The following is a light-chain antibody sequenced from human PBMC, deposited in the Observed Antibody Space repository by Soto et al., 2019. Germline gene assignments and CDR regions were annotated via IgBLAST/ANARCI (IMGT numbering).Light chain of an antibody. V-gene: IGKV1-17*03. Sequence: DIQMTQSPSDMSASLGDRVTITFRASQDISNFLVWFQQRPGKVPKRLMYSANRLESGVPSRFSGSGSGTEFTLTISSLQPEDFATYYCLQHKSYPRTFGQGTKVDIK. J-gene: IGKJ1*01. CDR2: SAN. CDR1: QDISNF. CDR3: LQHKSYPRT.